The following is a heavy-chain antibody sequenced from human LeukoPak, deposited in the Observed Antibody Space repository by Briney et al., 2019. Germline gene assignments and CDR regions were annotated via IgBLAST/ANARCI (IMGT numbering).Heavy chain of an antibody. Sequence: ASVKVSCKASGYTFTSYGISWVRQAPGQGLEWMGWINPNSGGTNYAQKFQGRVTMTRDTSISTAYMELSRLRSDDTAVYYCAREDKEAYYYDSSGYRNWFDPWGQGTLVTVSS. V-gene: IGHV1-2*02. CDR2: INPNSGGT. J-gene: IGHJ5*02. D-gene: IGHD3-22*01. CDR3: AREDKEAYYYDSSGYRNWFDP. CDR1: GYTFTSYG.